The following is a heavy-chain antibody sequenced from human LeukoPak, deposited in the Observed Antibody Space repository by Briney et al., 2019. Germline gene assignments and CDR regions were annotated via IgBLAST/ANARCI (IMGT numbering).Heavy chain of an antibody. CDR3: ARVGSGSYWGDYFDY. CDR1: GGSISSGSYY. D-gene: IGHD3-10*01. Sequence: SETLSLTCTVSGGSISSGSYYWSWIRQPAGKGLEWIGRIYTSGSTNYNPSLKSRVTISVDTSKNQFSLKLSSVTAADTAVYYCARVGSGSYWGDYFDYWGQGTLVTVSS. J-gene: IGHJ4*02. V-gene: IGHV4-61*02. CDR2: IYTSGST.